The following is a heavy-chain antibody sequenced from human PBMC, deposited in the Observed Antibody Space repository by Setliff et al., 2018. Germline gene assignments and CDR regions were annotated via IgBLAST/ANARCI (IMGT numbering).Heavy chain of an antibody. V-gene: IGHV4-34*01. D-gene: IGHD3-3*01. J-gene: IGHJ4*02. CDR2: SNHSGNT. CDR3: RFWSSYYKNDY. Sequence: SETLSLTCSVYGESLSNNYWSWIRQPPGKGLEWIGESNHSGNTTNHPSLNSRVSVSVDTPTNQFSLKVFSVTAADTAVYYCRFWSSYYKNDYWAQGTLVTVS. CDR1: GESLSNNY.